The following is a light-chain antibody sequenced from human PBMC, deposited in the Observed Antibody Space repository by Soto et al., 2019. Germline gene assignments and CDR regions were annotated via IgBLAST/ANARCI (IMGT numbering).Light chain of an antibody. Sequence: ENVLTQSPGTLSLSPGERATLSCRASQSVSDSYLVWYQQKPGQTPRLLIYATSGRATGIPDRFSGSGSGTDFTLTISRVEPEDFAVYYCQQYVTSPPMYTFGQGTKLEIK. CDR2: ATS. V-gene: IGKV3-20*01. CDR3: QQYVTSPPMYT. CDR1: QSVSDSY. J-gene: IGKJ2*01.